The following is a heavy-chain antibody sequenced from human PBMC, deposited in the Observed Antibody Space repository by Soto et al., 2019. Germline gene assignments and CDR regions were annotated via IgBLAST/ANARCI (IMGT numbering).Heavy chain of an antibody. CDR3: ARSSIKPQVFMYPFDS. J-gene: IGHJ4*02. V-gene: IGHV3-30-3*01. CDR2: ISFDGNNK. D-gene: IGHD3-3*01. Sequence: GGSLRLSCAASGFTFNNYAIHWVRQAPAKGLEWVAVISFDGNNKYYADSVKGRFTISRDDSKNTLYLQMNSLRAEDTAVYYCARSSIKPQVFMYPFDSWSQGTLVTVSS. CDR1: GFTFNNYA.